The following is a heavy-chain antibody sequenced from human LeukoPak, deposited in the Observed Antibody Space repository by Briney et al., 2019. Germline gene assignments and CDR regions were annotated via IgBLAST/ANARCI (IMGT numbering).Heavy chain of an antibody. J-gene: IGHJ4*02. CDR3: ARAHQGSGSPSTGFDY. CDR2: MNPNSGNT. Sequence: GASVKGSCKASGYTFTSYGINWVRQATGQGLEWMGWMNPNSGNTGYAQKFQGRVTMTRNTSISTAYMELSSLRSEDTAVYYCARAHQGSGSPSTGFDYWGQGPLVTVSS. CDR1: GYTFTSYG. V-gene: IGHV1-8*01. D-gene: IGHD3-10*01.